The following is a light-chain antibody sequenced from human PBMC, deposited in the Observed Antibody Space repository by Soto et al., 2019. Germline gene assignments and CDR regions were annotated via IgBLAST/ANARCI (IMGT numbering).Light chain of an antibody. V-gene: IGKV3-15*01. CDR3: QQEFKWPHT. CDR2: GPS. CDR1: QSVFSY. Sequence: EIVMTQSPATLSVSPGERATLSCRASQSVFSYLAWYQQTPGQPPRLLIYGPSTRATGIPARFSGSGSGTEFIRSIRRLQSEDFAVYYCQQEFKWPHTFGGGTKLEI. J-gene: IGKJ4*01.